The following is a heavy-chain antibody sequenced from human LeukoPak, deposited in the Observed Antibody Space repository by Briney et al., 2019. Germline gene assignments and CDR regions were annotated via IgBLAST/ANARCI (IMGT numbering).Heavy chain of an antibody. J-gene: IGHJ4*02. CDR1: GYSFTGYY. Sequence: GASVKVSCKASGYSFTGYYMHWVRQAPGQGLEWMGWINPNSGGTNYAQKFQGRVTMTRDTSISTAYMELRRLRSDDTAVYYCAMSRGWELPNFDYWGQGTLVTVSS. CDR3: AMSRGWELPNFDY. D-gene: IGHD2-15*01. V-gene: IGHV1-2*02. CDR2: INPNSGGT.